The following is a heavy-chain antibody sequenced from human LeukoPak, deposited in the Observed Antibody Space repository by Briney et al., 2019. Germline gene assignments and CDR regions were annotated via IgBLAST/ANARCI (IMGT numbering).Heavy chain of an antibody. CDR1: GGSISSYY. V-gene: IGHV4-34*01. J-gene: IGHJ4*02. CDR3: ARGAANFDY. Sequence: SETLSLTCTVSGGSISSYYWSWIRQPPGKGLEWIGEINHSGSTNYNPSLKSRVTISVDTSKNQFSLKLSSVTAADTAVYYCARGAANFDYWGQGTLVTVSS. CDR2: INHSGST. D-gene: IGHD6-13*01.